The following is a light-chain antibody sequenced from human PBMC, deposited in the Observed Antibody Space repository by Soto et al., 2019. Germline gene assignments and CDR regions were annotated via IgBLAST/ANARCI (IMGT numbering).Light chain of an antibody. J-gene: IGLJ1*01. Sequence: QLVLTQSPSASASLGASVKLTCTLSSGHSSYAIAWHQQQPEKGPRYLMKLNSDGSHSKGDGIPDRFSGSSSGAERYLTISSLQSEDEADYYCQTWGTGHYVFGTGTKVTVL. CDR1: SGHSSYA. CDR3: QTWGTGHYV. V-gene: IGLV4-69*01. CDR2: LNSDGSH.